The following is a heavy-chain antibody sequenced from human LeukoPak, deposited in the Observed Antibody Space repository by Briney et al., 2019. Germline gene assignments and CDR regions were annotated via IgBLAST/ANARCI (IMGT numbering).Heavy chain of an antibody. CDR1: GGSFSGYY. CDR3: ARGKWRWLQLKAPRYYGMDV. D-gene: IGHD5-24*01. J-gene: IGHJ6*02. V-gene: IGHV4-34*01. Sequence: KPSETLSLTCAVYGGSFSGYYWSWIRQPPGKGLEWIGEINHSGSTNYNPSLKSRVTISADTSKNQFSLKLSSVTAADTAVYYCARGKWRWLQLKAPRYYGMDVWGQGTTVTVSS. CDR2: INHSGST.